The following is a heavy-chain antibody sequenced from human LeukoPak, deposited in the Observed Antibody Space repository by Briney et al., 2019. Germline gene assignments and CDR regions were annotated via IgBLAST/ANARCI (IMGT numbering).Heavy chain of an antibody. Sequence: GGSLRLYCAASGFTFKNYAMSCVRQAPGKGLEWVSAISGSGESTYYADSVKGRFTISRDNSRDTLYLQMNSLGAEDTALYYCAKRGGMNGYRNYFDYWGQGTLVTVSS. CDR3: AKRGGMNGYRNYFDY. V-gene: IGHV3-23*01. D-gene: IGHD3-16*01. CDR1: GFTFKNYA. J-gene: IGHJ4*02. CDR2: ISGSGEST.